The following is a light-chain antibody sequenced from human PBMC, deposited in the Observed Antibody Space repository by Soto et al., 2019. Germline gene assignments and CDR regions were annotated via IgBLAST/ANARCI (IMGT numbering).Light chain of an antibody. CDR2: EVS. V-gene: IGLV2-14*01. J-gene: IGLJ1*01. CDR3: SSYTSSSPYV. Sequence: QSALTQPASVSGSPGQSITISCTGTSSDVGGYNYVSWYQQHPGKAPKLLIYEVSNRPSGVSNRFSGSKSGNTASLTISGLQAEDEADYYCSSYTSSSPYVFGTVTKLTVL. CDR1: SSDVGGYNY.